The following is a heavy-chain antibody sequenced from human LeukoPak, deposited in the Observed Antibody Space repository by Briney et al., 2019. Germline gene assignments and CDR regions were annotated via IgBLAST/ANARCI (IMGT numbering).Heavy chain of an antibody. D-gene: IGHD4-11*01. Sequence: SETLSLTCTVSGGSINSYYWSWIRQPPGKGLEWIGSIYYSGSTYYNPSLKSRITISLDTSKNQFSLKLSSVTAADTAVYYCARGNVTDYSNYPHFEYWGQGTLVTVSS. J-gene: IGHJ4*02. CDR1: GGSINSYY. CDR3: ARGNVTDYSNYPHFEY. V-gene: IGHV4-59*05. CDR2: IYYSGST.